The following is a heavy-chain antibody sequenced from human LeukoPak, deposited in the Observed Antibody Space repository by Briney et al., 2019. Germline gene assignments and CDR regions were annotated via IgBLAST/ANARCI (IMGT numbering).Heavy chain of an antibody. CDR2: ISSSSSYI. CDR1: GFTFSSYS. J-gene: IGHJ4*02. V-gene: IGHV3-21*01. Sequence: GGSLRLSCAASGFTFSSYSMNWVRQAPGKGLEWVSSISSSSSYIYYADSVKGRFTMSRDNAKNSLYLQMNSLRAEDTAVYYCARSGIVGAIDYWGQGTLVTVSS. D-gene: IGHD1-26*01. CDR3: ARSGIVGAIDY.